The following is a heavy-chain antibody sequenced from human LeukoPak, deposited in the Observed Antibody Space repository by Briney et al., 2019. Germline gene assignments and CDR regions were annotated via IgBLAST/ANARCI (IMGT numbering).Heavy chain of an antibody. J-gene: IGHJ4*02. CDR2: INSDGSEG. Sequence: GGSLRLSCAVSGFTFSGFWMSWSRQAPGKGLEWVASINSDGSEGYYADVVKGRFTISRDNAKNSLYLQMNSLRAEDTAVYYCARTGDYYGSGSYIDYWGQGTLVTVSS. CDR1: GFTFSGFW. V-gene: IGHV3-7*03. D-gene: IGHD3-10*01. CDR3: ARTGDYYGSGSYIDY.